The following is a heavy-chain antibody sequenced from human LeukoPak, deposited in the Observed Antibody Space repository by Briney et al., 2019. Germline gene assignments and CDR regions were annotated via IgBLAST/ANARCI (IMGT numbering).Heavy chain of an antibody. CDR3: ARPYYYDSSGYYSLYYFEF. J-gene: IGHJ4*01. V-gene: IGHV3-21*01. Sequence: PGGSLRLSCAASGFTFSSYNMHWVRQAPGKGLEWVSSISSSSASIYYADSVKGRFTISRDNAKNSLYLQMNSLRAEDTAVYYCARPYYYDSSGYYSLYYFEFWGHGTLVTVSS. CDR1: GFTFSSYN. CDR2: ISSSSASI. D-gene: IGHD3-22*01.